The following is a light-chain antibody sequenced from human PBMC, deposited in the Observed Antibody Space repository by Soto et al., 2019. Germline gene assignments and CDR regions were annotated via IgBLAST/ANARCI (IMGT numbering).Light chain of an antibody. V-gene: IGKV1-39*01. Sequence: DIHMTQSPSSLSVSVGDRVTITCRASQSIGGFLNWYQQKLGKAPKLLIYAASSLQSGVPSRFSGSGSGTDFTLTISSLQPEDFATYYCQQSYSTPLPFGGGTKVDIK. CDR2: AAS. J-gene: IGKJ4*01. CDR3: QQSYSTPLP. CDR1: QSIGGF.